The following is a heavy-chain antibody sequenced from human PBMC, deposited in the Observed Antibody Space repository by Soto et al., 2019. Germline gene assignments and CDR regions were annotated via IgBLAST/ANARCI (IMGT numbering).Heavy chain of an antibody. D-gene: IGHD1-26*01. CDR2: IVVGSGNT. J-gene: IGHJ6*02. Sequence: GASVKVSCKASGFTFSNSAVHWVRQARGQRLEWIGWIVVGSGNTDYAQKFQERVTITRDMSTSTAYMELSSLRSEDTAVYYCAADQALGATNGMGVWGQGTTVTVS. CDR1: GFTFSNSA. V-gene: IGHV1-58*01. CDR3: AADQALGATNGMGV.